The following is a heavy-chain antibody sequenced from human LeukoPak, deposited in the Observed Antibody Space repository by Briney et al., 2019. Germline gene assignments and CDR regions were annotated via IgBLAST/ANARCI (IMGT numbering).Heavy chain of an antibody. CDR3: ASLDCSGGSCYSYYFDY. CDR2: IYSGGGT. Sequence: GGSLRLSCAASGFTVSSNYMSWVRQAPGKGLEWVSVIYSGGGTYYADSVKGRFTVSRDNSKNTLYLQMNSLRAEDTAVYYCASLDCSGGSCYSYYFDYWGQGTLVTVSS. J-gene: IGHJ4*02. D-gene: IGHD2-15*01. V-gene: IGHV3-66*01. CDR1: GFTVSSNY.